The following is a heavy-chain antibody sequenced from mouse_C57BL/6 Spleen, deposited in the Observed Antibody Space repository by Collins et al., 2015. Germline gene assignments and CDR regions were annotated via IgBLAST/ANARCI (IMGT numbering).Heavy chain of an antibody. J-gene: IGHJ1*03. V-gene: IGHV6-3*01. CDR3: TAPSYYGSSYRYFDV. Sequence: EVKLEESGGGLVQPGGSMKLSCVASGFTFSNYWMNWVRQSPEKGLEWVAQIRLKSDNYATHYAESVKGRFTISRDDSKSSVYLQMNNLRAEDTGIYYCTAPSYYGSSYRYFDVWSTGTTVTVSS. CDR2: IRLKSDNYAT. CDR1: GFTFSNYW. D-gene: IGHD1-1*01.